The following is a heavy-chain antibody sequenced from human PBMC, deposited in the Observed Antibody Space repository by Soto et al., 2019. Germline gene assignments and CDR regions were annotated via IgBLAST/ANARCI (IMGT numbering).Heavy chain of an antibody. D-gene: IGHD2-2*01. CDR2: INAGNGNT. Sequence: ASVKVSCKASGYTFTSYAMHWVRQAPGQRLEWMGWINAGNGNTKYSQKFQGRVTITRDTSASTAYMELSSLRSEDTAVYYCAREFVVVPAARGFDYWGQGTLVTVSS. CDR1: GYTFTSYA. J-gene: IGHJ4*02. CDR3: AREFVVVPAARGFDY. V-gene: IGHV1-3*01.